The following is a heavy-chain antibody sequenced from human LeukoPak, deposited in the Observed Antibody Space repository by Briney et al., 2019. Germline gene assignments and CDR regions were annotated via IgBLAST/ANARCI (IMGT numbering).Heavy chain of an antibody. CDR1: GFTFSSYS. CDR3: ARETSGPKLRYFDWLPYYFDY. CDR2: ISSSSSYI. Sequence: GGSLRLSCAASGFTFSSYSMNWVRQAPGKGLEWVSSISSSSSYIYYADSVKGRFTISRDNAKNSLYLQMNSLRAEDTAVYYCARETSGPKLRYFDWLPYYFDYWGQGTLVTVSS. J-gene: IGHJ4*02. D-gene: IGHD3-9*01. V-gene: IGHV3-21*01.